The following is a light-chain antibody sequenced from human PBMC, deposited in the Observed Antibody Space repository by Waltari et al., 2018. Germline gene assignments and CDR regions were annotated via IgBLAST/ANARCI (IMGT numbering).Light chain of an antibody. Sequence: QSALIQPASVSGSPGMSITIPCNGTTHDVGSSRIVPWYQQPPGKAPQPIIFDVTKRPSGVSDRFSGSKSDNTASLTISGLQAEDEADYFCCSYAGTSTMVFGGGTKLTVL. V-gene: IGLV2-23*02. CDR2: DVT. CDR1: THDVGSSRI. J-gene: IGLJ3*02. CDR3: CSYAGTSTMV.